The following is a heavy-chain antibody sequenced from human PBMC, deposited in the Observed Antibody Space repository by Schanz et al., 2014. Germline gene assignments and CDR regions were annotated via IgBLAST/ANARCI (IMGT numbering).Heavy chain of an antibody. J-gene: IGHJ4*02. CDR3: ARGYGDSPTDF. Sequence: EVKLLESGGGLVQPGGSLRLSCAASGFTFSSYGMHWVRQAPGKGLEWVSTIYSSGSTYYADSVRGRFTISRDNSMNTVYLQMNSLRSDDAAVYYCARGYGDSPTDFWGQGTLVTVSS. CDR1: GFTFSSYG. CDR2: IYSSGST. D-gene: IGHD4-17*01. V-gene: IGHV3-23*05.